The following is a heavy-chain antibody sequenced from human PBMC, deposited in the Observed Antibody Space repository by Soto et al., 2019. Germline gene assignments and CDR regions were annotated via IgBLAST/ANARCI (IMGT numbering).Heavy chain of an antibody. CDR2: INAGNGNT. V-gene: IGHV1-3*01. D-gene: IGHD4-17*01. CDR1: GYTFTSYA. Sequence: VQLVQSGAEVKQPGASVKVSCKASGYTFTSYAMHWVRQAPGQRLEWMGWINAGNGNTKYSQKFQGRVTITRDTSASTAYMELSSLRSEDTAVYYCARDLNDYGDFYAFDIWGQGTMVTVSS. CDR3: ARDLNDYGDFYAFDI. J-gene: IGHJ3*02.